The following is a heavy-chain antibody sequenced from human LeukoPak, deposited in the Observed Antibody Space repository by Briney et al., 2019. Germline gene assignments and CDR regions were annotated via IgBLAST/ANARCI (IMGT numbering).Heavy chain of an antibody. D-gene: IGHD4-11*01. CDR3: ARRPGDYSNYNWFGP. V-gene: IGHV4-39*01. CDR2: IYYSGST. CDR1: GGSISSSSYY. Sequence: SETLSLTCTVSGGSISSSSYYWGWIRQPPGKGLEWIGSIYYSGSTYYNPSLKSRVTISVDTSKNQFSLKLNSVTAADTAVYYCARRPGDYSNYNWFGPWGQGTLVTVSS. J-gene: IGHJ5*02.